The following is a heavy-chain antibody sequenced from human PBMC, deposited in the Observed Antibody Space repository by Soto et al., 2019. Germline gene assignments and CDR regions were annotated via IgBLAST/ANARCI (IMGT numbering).Heavy chain of an antibody. CDR1: GYSFTAYH. V-gene: IGHV1-2*02. J-gene: IGHJ5*02. Sequence: QVQLVQSGAEVKKPGASVKVSCKASGYSFTAYHLYWVRQAPGQGLEWMGWINPNTGDTTYAQKFQGRVTMTRDTSISTVYMQVSRLTSDDTAVYYCARDRYTGRYAGFDTWGQGTLVTVSS. CDR2: INPNTGDT. D-gene: IGHD1-26*01. CDR3: ARDRYTGRYAGFDT.